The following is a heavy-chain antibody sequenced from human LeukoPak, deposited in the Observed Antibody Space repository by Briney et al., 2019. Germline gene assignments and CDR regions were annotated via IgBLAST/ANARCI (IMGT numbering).Heavy chain of an antibody. V-gene: IGHV4-31*03. D-gene: IGHD6-13*01. CDR2: IYYSGST. J-gene: IGHJ4*02. Sequence: SGTLSLTCTVSGGSISSGGYYWSWIRQHPGKGLEWIGYIYYSGSTYYNPSLKSRVTISVDTSKNQFSLKLSSVTAADTAVYYCARSEQLDFDYWGQGTLVTVSS. CDR3: ARSEQLDFDY. CDR1: GGSISSGGYY.